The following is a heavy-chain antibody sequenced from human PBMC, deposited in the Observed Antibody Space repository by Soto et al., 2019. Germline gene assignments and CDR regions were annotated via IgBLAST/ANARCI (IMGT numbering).Heavy chain of an antibody. CDR2: IDHSGST. V-gene: IGHV4-39*02. CDR1: GGSITTSSNY. Sequence: SETLSLTCTVSGGSITTSSNYWGWIRQPPGKGLEWIGSIDHSGSTYYNPSLKSRVTISIDTSKNDFSLKLSSVTAADTAVYYCARRSVAYSSGWYNYWGQGTLVTVSS. D-gene: IGHD6-19*01. CDR3: ARRSVAYSSGWYNY. J-gene: IGHJ4*02.